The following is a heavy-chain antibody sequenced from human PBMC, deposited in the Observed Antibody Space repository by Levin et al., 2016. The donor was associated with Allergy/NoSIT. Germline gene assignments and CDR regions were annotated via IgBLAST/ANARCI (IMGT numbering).Heavy chain of an antibody. D-gene: IGHD1-26*01. CDR3: ARQIVGATWFDP. CDR2: IYYSGST. V-gene: IGHV4-39*01. J-gene: IGHJ5*02. Sequence: WIRQPPGKGLEWIGSIYYSGSTYYNPSLKSRVTISVDTSKNQFSLKLSSVTAADTAVYYCARQIVGATWFDPWGQGTLVTVSS.